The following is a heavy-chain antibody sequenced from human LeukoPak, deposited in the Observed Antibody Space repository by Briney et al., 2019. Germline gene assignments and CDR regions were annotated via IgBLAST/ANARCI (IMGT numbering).Heavy chain of an antibody. Sequence: GGSLRLSCAASGFRFSDYWMHWVRQGPGKGPEWLSRTSKDGSDTFYADAAKGRFTASRDNAENTVYLQVTNVRPEDTAVYFCARGGYSGSYYRFSWGQGTLVTVAS. D-gene: IGHD6-25*01. V-gene: IGHV3-74*01. CDR2: TSKDGSDT. CDR1: GFRFSDYW. CDR3: ARGGYSGSYYRFS. J-gene: IGHJ4*02.